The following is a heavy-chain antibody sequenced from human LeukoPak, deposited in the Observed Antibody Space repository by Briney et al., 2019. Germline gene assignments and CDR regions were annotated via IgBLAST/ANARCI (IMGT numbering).Heavy chain of an antibody. Sequence: GGSLRLSCAASGFTFSSYWMSWVRQAPGKGLEYVSAISSNGGSTYYADSVKGRFTISRDNSKNTLYLQMSSLRAEDTAVYYCSGGSRRRFDYWGQGTLVTVSS. CDR1: GFTFSSYW. J-gene: IGHJ4*02. D-gene: IGHD2-15*01. CDR2: ISSNGGST. V-gene: IGHV3-64D*06. CDR3: SGGSRRRFDY.